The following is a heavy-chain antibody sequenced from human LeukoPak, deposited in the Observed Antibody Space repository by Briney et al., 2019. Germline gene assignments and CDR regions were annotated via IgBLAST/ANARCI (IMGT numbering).Heavy chain of an antibody. CDR2: IKQDGSEK. CDR1: GFTFSSYW. Sequence: SGGSLRLXCAASGFTFSSYWMSWVRQAPGKGLEWVANIKQDGSEKYYVDSVKGRFTISRDNAKNSLYLQMNSLRAEDTAVYYCARENLRVWFDPWGQGTLVTVSS. D-gene: IGHD1-14*01. CDR3: ARENLRVWFDP. J-gene: IGHJ5*02. V-gene: IGHV3-7*01.